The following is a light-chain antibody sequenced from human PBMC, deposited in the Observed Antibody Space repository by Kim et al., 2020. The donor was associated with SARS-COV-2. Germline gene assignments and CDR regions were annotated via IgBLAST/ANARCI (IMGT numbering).Light chain of an antibody. CDR1: QSGLYSSNNKSY. V-gene: IGKV4-1*01. J-gene: IGKJ4*01. CDR2: WAS. Sequence: ATINSKSSQSGLYSSNNKSYLAWYQHKPGQPPKLLIYWASSRESGVPDRFSGSGSGTDFTLTISSLQAEDVAVYYCQQYYSTPLTFGGGTKVDIK. CDR3: QQYYSTPLT.